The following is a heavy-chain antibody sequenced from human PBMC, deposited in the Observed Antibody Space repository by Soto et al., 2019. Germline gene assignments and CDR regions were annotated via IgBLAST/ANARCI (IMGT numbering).Heavy chain of an antibody. Sequence: PGGSLRLSCAGSGFTFGADWMSWVRQAPGNGLEWVANINRAGNDRYYVDSVKGRFTISRDNAKNSLYLQMNSLRAEDTAVYYCTGDLDTSGSAPISEFWGQGTLVTVSS. V-gene: IGHV3-7*03. J-gene: IGHJ4*02. CDR1: GFTFGADW. CDR2: INRAGNDR. D-gene: IGHD3-22*01. CDR3: TGDLDTSGSAPISEF.